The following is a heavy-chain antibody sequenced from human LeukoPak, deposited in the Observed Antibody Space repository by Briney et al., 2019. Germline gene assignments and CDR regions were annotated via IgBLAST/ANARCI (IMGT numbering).Heavy chain of an antibody. D-gene: IGHD3-9*01. V-gene: IGHV3-66*01. CDR1: GFTVSSNY. J-gene: IGHJ3*02. Sequence: GGSLRLSCAASGFTVSSNYMSWVRQAPGKGLEWVSVIYSGGSTYYADSVKGRFTISRDNSKNTLYLQMNSLRAEDTAVYYCAKGQAVLRYFDRDAFDIWGQGTMVTVSS. CDR2: IYSGGST. CDR3: AKGQAVLRYFDRDAFDI.